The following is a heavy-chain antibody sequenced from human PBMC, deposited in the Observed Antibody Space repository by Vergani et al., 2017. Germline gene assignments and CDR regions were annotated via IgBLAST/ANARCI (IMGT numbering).Heavy chain of an antibody. V-gene: IGHV4-59*01. D-gene: IGHD3-16*01. CDR3: AGERSPRSKFEGDYYYYGMDV. Sequence: QVQLQESGPGLVKPSETLSLTCTVSGGPISSYYWSWIRQPPGKGLEWIGYIYYSGSTNYNPALKSPVTISGDTSKNQFSLKLSSGAAADTDVYYCAGERSPRSKFEGDYYYYGMDVWGQGTTVTVSS. J-gene: IGHJ6*02. CDR2: IYYSGST. CDR1: GGPISSYY.